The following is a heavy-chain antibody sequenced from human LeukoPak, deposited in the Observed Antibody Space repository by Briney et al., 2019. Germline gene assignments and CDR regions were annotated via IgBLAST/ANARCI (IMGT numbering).Heavy chain of an antibody. D-gene: IGHD4-17*01. CDR2: IWYDGSDK. CDR1: GFTFRNYG. V-gene: IGHV3-33*01. Sequence: GGSLRLSCAASGFTFRNYGMHWVRRAPGKGLEWVAIIWYDGSDKYYADSVKGRFTISRDNSKNTLHLQMNSLRAEDTAVYYCARPYADYWYFDLWGRGTLVTVSS. CDR3: ARPYADYWYFDL. J-gene: IGHJ2*01.